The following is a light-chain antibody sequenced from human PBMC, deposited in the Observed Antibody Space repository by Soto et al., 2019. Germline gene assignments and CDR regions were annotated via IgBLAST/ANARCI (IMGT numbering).Light chain of an antibody. Sequence: EIVLTQSPGTLSLSPGERATLSCRASQSGFSRYLARFQQKRGQAPRVLIYGASSRATGIPDRFSGSGSGTDFTLTISRLEPEDFAVYYCQQYGSSPWTFGQGTKVEIK. CDR2: GAS. CDR3: QQYGSSPWT. CDR1: QSGFSRY. V-gene: IGKV3-20*01. J-gene: IGKJ1*01.